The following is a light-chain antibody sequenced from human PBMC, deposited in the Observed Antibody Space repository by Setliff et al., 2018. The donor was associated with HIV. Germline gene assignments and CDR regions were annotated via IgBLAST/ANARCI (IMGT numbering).Light chain of an antibody. CDR1: SSNIGGGYD. CDR3: QSYDASLSGYV. Sequence: QSVLTQPPSVSGAPGQRVTISCTGSSSNIGGGYDVHWYQQPPGTAPKLLIYSNTNRPSGVPDRFSGYKSGTSASLAITGLQAEDEADYYCQSYDASLSGYVFGTGT. CDR2: SNT. V-gene: IGLV1-40*01. J-gene: IGLJ1*01.